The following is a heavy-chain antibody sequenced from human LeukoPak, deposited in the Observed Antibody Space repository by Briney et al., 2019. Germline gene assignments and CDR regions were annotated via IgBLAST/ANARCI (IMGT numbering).Heavy chain of an antibody. Sequence: PGGSLRLSCAASGFTFSNAWMSWVRQAPGKGLEWVGRIKSKTDGGTTDYAAPVKGRFTISRDDSKNTLYLQMSSLKTEDTAVYYCTTELVVVPAAIDYWGQGTLVTVSS. CDR3: TTELVVVPAAIDY. CDR2: IKSKTDGGTT. CDR1: GFTFSNAW. J-gene: IGHJ4*02. D-gene: IGHD2-2*01. V-gene: IGHV3-15*01.